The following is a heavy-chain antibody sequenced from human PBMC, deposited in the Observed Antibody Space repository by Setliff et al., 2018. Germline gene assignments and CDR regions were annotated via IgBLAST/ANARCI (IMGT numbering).Heavy chain of an antibody. CDR2: MSLDETNK. CDR1: GFTFTNDI. J-gene: IGHJ4*02. CDR3: AKGGYSGSHYFDY. D-gene: IGHD1-26*01. Sequence: PGGSLRLSCAASGFTFTNDIXXWVRQAPGKGLEWVAVMSLDETNKYYADSVRGRFTISRDNSNNALYLQMNSLRSEDTAIYYCAKGGYSGSHYFDYWGQGTLVTVSS. V-gene: IGHV3-30-3*01.